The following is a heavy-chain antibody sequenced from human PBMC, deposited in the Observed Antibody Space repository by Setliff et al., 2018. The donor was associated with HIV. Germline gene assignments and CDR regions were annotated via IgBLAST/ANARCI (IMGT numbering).Heavy chain of an antibody. V-gene: IGHV1-18*01. D-gene: IGHD3-22*01. J-gene: IGHJ1*01. CDR1: GHSVTNYG. CDR3: ATVYYYESRDVFYRVEYFHH. Sequence: VASVKVSCKASGHSVTNYGISWVRQAPGQGLEWMGWISAYNGNTNYVQNFQGRITMTIDTSTSTAYMELRSLRSDDTAVYYCATVYYYESRDVFYRVEYFHHWGQGTLVTVSS. CDR2: ISAYNGNT.